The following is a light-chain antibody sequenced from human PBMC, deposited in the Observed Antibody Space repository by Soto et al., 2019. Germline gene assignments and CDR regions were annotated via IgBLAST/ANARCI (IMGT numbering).Light chain of an antibody. CDR1: QSVYSY. Sequence: EIVLTQSPATLSLSPGDRATLSCRASQSVYSYLAWYQQKPGQSPRLLIYDASNRATGIPARFSGSGSGTDFTLTISSLEPEDFAVYYCQHRSSWPVSFGQGTRLEIK. CDR3: QHRSSWPVS. V-gene: IGKV3-11*01. J-gene: IGKJ5*01. CDR2: DAS.